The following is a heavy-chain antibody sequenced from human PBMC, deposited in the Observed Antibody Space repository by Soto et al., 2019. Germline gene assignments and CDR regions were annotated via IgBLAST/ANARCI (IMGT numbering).Heavy chain of an antibody. V-gene: IGHV1-8*01. CDR3: ARASYHVMVRVYRENWFDP. J-gene: IGHJ5*02. D-gene: IGHD3-10*01. CDR2: MNPNSGNT. Sequence: ASVKVSCKASGYTFTSYDINWVRQATGQGLEWMGWMNPNSGNTGYAQKFQGRVTMTRNTSISTAYMELSSLRSEDTAVYYCARASYHVMVRVYRENWFDPWGQGTLVTVSS. CDR1: GYTFTSYD.